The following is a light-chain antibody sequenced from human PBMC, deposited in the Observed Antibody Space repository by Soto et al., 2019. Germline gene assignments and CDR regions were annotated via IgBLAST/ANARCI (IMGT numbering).Light chain of an antibody. J-gene: IGKJ2*01. CDR1: ESVCSSC. V-gene: IGKV3-20*01. CDR3: QQYDNSPPYT. CDR2: ATS. Sequence: EIVLTQSPGTLSLSPGERATLSCRASESVCSSCLAWYQQKPGQAPRLLIYATSRRATGVPVRFSGSGSGKDFTLTISRLEPEDFAVYFCQQYDNSPPYTFGQGTKLEI.